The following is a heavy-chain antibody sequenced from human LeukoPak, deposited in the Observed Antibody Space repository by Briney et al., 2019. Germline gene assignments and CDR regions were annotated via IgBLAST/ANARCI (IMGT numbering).Heavy chain of an antibody. Sequence: EASVKVSCKASGGTFSSYAISWVRQAPGQGLEWMGRIIPIFGTANYAQKFQGRVTITTDESTSTAYMELSSLRSEDTAVYYCARDEDYRSFHYWGQGTLVTVSS. D-gene: IGHD4-11*01. V-gene: IGHV1-69*05. J-gene: IGHJ4*02. CDR3: ARDEDYRSFHY. CDR1: GGTFSSYA. CDR2: IIPIFGTA.